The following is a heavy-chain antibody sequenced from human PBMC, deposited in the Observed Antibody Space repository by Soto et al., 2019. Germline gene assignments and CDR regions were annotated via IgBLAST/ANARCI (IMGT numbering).Heavy chain of an antibody. Sequence: PSETLSLTCDVSGGSISSSNWWTWVRQPPGKGLEWIGEIYPTGTTNYNPSLRSRVTISVDKSKNQFSLKLTSVTAADTAVYYCSRGGDRTGYFYYGLDVWGQGTTVTVSS. D-gene: IGHD2-21*02. J-gene: IGHJ6*02. CDR1: GGSISSSNW. CDR3: SRGGDRTGYFYYGLDV. V-gene: IGHV4-4*02. CDR2: IYPTGTT.